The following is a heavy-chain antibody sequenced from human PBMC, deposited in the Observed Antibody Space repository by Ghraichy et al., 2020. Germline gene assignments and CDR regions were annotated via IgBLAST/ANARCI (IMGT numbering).Heavy chain of an antibody. CDR3: ARLAQMAPITGTGVNYHSFDL. Sequence: SETLSLTCTVSGDSIGSYYWSWVRQSPGKGLEFIAYIHYSGNTNYNPSLKSRVTISLDTSKNHFSLTLNSVTAADTAVYYCARLAQMAPITGTGVNYHSFDLWGRGTLVTVSS. CDR2: IHYSGNT. V-gene: IGHV4-59*01. J-gene: IGHJ2*01. D-gene: IGHD5-24*01. CDR1: GDSIGSYY.